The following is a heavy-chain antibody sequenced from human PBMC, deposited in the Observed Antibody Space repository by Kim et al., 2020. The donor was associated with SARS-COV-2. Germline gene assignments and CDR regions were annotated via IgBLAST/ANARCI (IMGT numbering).Heavy chain of an antibody. J-gene: IGHJ2*01. CDR2: IWYDGSNK. V-gene: IGHV3-33*06. CDR3: AKPYYYDSSGYDWYFDL. D-gene: IGHD3-22*01. CDR1: GFTFSSYG. Sequence: GGSLRLSCAASGFTFSSYGMHWVRQAPGKGLEWVAVIWYDGSNKYYADSVKGRFTISRDNSKNTLYLQMNSLRAEDTAVYYCAKPYYYDSSGYDWYFDLWGRGTLVTVSS.